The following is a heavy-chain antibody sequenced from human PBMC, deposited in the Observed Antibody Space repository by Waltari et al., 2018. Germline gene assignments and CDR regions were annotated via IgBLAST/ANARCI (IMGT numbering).Heavy chain of an antibody. Sequence: QVQLQQWGAGLLKPSETLSLTCAVYGGSFSGYYRSWIRQPPGKGLEWIGEINHSGSTNYNPSLKSRVTISVDTSKNQFSLKLSSVTAADTAVYYCARGKGIAAAGTNWFDPWGQGTLVTVSS. D-gene: IGHD6-13*01. V-gene: IGHV4-34*01. CDR3: ARGKGIAAAGTNWFDP. CDR2: INHSGST. J-gene: IGHJ5*02. CDR1: GGSFSGYY.